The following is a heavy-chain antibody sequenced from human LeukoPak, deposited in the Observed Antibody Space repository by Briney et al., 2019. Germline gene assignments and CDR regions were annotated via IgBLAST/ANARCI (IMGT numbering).Heavy chain of an antibody. D-gene: IGHD6-13*01. V-gene: IGHV3-21*01. J-gene: IGHJ5*02. CDR2: IDSSSSYI. CDR1: GFTFSSYS. CDR3: ARDRVSAGNWFDP. Sequence: GGSLRLSCAASGFTFSSYSMTWVRQAPGKGLEWVSSIDSSSSYIFYADSVKGRFTISRDNAKNSLFLQLNSLRAEDTAVYYCARDRVSAGNWFDPWGQGTLVTVSS.